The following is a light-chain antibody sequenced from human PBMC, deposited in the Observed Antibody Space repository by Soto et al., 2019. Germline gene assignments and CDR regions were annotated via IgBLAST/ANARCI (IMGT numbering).Light chain of an antibody. V-gene: IGKV3-20*01. CDR1: QSVSSNY. J-gene: IGKJ2*01. Sequence: ETVLTQSPGTLSLSPGEGATLSCRASQSVSSNYLAWYQQKPGQAPRLLIFGASSRASDIPDRFSGSGSGTDFTLTISRLEPEDFAVYYCQQYGSSPPYTCGQGTKVDIK. CDR2: GAS. CDR3: QQYGSSPPYT.